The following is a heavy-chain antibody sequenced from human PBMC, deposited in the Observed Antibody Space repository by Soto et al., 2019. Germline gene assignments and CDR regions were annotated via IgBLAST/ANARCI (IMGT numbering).Heavy chain of an antibody. V-gene: IGHV1-69*01. Sequence: QVQLVQSGAEVKKPGSSGKVSCKASGGTFSSYAISWLRQAPGQGLEWMGGISPISGTANYAQKFQGRVTINATESTSTAYMELSSLRSDDTAVYYCARSQGSSTSLEIYYYYYYGMDVWSQGTTVTVSS. CDR2: ISPISGTA. J-gene: IGHJ6*02. CDR3: ARSQGSSTSLEIYYYYYYGMDV. CDR1: GGTFSSYA. D-gene: IGHD2-2*01.